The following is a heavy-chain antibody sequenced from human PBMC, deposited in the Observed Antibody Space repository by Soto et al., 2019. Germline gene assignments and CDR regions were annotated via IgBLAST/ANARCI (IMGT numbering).Heavy chain of an antibody. CDR3: ARHADTDTYYYYYGMDV. V-gene: IGHV4-39*01. CDR2: IYYSGST. D-gene: IGHD2-2*02. CDR1: GGSISSSSYY. Sequence: SETLSLTCTVSGGSISSSSYYWGWIRQPPGKGLEWIGSIYYSGSTYYNPSPKSRVTISVDTSKNQFSLKLSSVTAADTAVYYCARHADTDTYYYYYGMDVWGQGTTVTVSS. J-gene: IGHJ6*02.